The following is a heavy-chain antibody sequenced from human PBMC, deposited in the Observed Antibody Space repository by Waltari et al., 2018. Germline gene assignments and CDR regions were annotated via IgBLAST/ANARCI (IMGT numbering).Heavy chain of an antibody. D-gene: IGHD1-26*01. Sequence: EVQLLESGGGFIQPGGSLRLSCAVSGFTFRSYALYWVRQAPGKGREWVSAISPSGRRTYYADSVKGRFTISRDNSKNTLYLQMNGLRAEDMALYHCAKEGGIVGAGDHWGQGTLVTVSS. J-gene: IGHJ4*02. CDR3: AKEGGIVGAGDH. CDR1: GFTFRSYA. CDR2: ISPSGRRT. V-gene: IGHV3-23*01.